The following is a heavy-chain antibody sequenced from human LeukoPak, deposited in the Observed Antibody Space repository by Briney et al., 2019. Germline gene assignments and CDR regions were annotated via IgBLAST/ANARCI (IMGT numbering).Heavy chain of an antibody. Sequence: WASVKVSCKVSGYTLTELSMHWVRQAPGKGLEWMGGFDPEDGETIYAQKFQGRVTMTEDTSTDTAYMELSSLRSEDTAVYYCATVGVRSDTAGFDYWGQGTLVTVSS. CDR2: FDPEDGET. D-gene: IGHD5-18*01. CDR3: ATVGVRSDTAGFDY. CDR1: GYTLTELS. V-gene: IGHV1-24*01. J-gene: IGHJ4*02.